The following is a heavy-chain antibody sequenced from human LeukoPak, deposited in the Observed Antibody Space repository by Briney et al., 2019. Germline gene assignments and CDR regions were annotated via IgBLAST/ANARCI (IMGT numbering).Heavy chain of an antibody. CDR3: ARIPFWSGRYYFDY. CDR1: GSPFTSYW. V-gene: IGHV5-51*01. J-gene: IGHJ4*02. CDR2: IYPGDSDT. D-gene: IGHD3-3*01. Sequence: GESLKISCKGSGSPFTSYWNGWVRQMPGKGLEWMGIIYPGDSDTRYSPSFQGQVTISADKSISTAYLQWSSLKASDTAMYYCARIPFWSGRYYFDYWGQGTLVTVSS.